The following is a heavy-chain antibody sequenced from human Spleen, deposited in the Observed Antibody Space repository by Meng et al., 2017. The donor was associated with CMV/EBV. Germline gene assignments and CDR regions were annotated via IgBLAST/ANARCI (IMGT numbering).Heavy chain of an antibody. CDR1: SYKFDIYG. V-gene: IGHV1-18*01. J-gene: IGHJ4*02. CDR3: ARAGAAVTTNFDF. CDR2: VGAENGET. D-gene: IGHD4-17*01. Sequence: KASSYKFDIYGITWVRQAPGQGLEWVGWVGAENGETNYGQKFQGRVTVTADTFTKTAYMEMRSLRSDDSAIYYCARAGAAVTTNFDFWGQGTLVTVSS.